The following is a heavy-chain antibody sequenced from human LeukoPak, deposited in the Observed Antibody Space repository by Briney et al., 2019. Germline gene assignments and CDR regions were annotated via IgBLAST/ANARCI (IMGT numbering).Heavy chain of an antibody. V-gene: IGHV4-38-2*01. CDR2: IYYSGST. CDR3: ATSTIFGVVPPYDYYYYMDV. J-gene: IGHJ6*03. Sequence: SGSLTRSCAASGSTCSSYEMNWVGQAPGKGLKGIISIYYSGSTYYNPSLKSRVTISVDTSKNQFSLKLSSVTAADTAVYYCATSTIFGVVPPYDYYYYMDVWGKGTTVTVSS. D-gene: IGHD3-3*01. CDR1: GSTCSSYE.